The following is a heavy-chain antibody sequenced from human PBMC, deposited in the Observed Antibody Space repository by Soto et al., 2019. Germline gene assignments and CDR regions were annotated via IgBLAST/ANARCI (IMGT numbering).Heavy chain of an antibody. Sequence: QLVQSGSEVKKPGSSVKVSCQASGGTFSGYVVTWVRQAPGQGLEWMGEFVPLFGTTNYAQRFSGRITITAEESTRTAYLELRTLRYYDTAVYYCATHGLGVSSPPYFDNWGKGTLVTVSS. CDR2: FVPLFGTT. V-gene: IGHV1-69*01. J-gene: IGHJ4*02. CDR3: ATHGLGVSSPPYFDN. D-gene: IGHD2-21*01. CDR1: GGTFSGYV.